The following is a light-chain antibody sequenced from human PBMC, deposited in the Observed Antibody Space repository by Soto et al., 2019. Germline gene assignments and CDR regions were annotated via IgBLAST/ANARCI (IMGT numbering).Light chain of an antibody. CDR3: QHYDSSPPIT. CDR1: QSISSNH. Sequence: IVLTQSPGTLSLPPGERATLSCRASQSISSNHLAWYQQKPGQAPRLLIYGASSTASGIPDRFSGSGSGTDFTLTISRLEPEDFAVYYCQHYDSSPPITFGQGTRLE. V-gene: IGKV3-20*01. J-gene: IGKJ5*01. CDR2: GAS.